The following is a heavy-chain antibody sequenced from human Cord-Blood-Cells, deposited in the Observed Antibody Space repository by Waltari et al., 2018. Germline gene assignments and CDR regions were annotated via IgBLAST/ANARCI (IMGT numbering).Heavy chain of an antibody. J-gene: IGHJ4*02. Sequence: QVQLVQSGAEVKKPGASVKVSCKASGYTFTSYDINWVRQATGQGLEWMGRMNPNRGNTGYAQKCQGRVTITRNTSISSAYMELSSLRSEDTAVYYCARRVRRDGYTHWDYWGQGTLVTVSS. CDR1: GYTFTSYD. CDR3: ARRVRRDGYTHWDY. CDR2: MNPNRGNT. D-gene: IGHD5-12*01. V-gene: IGHV1-8*03.